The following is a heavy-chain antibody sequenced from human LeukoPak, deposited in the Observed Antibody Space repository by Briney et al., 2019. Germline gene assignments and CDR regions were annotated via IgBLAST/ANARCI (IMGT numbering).Heavy chain of an antibody. Sequence: ASVKVSCKASSYTFTSYGISWVRQAPGQGLEWMGWISAYNGNTNYAQKLQGRVTMTTDTSTSTAYMELRSLRSDDTAVYYCARGRSSWYGANNWFDPWGQGTLVTVSS. D-gene: IGHD6-13*01. CDR1: SYTFTSYG. J-gene: IGHJ5*02. CDR2: ISAYNGNT. V-gene: IGHV1-18*01. CDR3: ARGRSSWYGANNWFDP.